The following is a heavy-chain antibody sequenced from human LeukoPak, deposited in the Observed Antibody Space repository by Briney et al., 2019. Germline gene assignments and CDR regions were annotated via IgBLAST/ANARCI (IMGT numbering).Heavy chain of an antibody. CDR2: IKQDGSEK. Sequence: GGSLRLSCAASGFTFSSDWMSWVRQAPGKGLEWVANIKQDGSEKYYVDSVKGRFTISRDSAKNSLYLQMNSLRAEDTAVYYCARDRKGPYDYWGQGTLVTVSS. CDR3: ARDRKGPYDY. CDR1: GFTFSSDW. V-gene: IGHV3-7*01. J-gene: IGHJ4*02.